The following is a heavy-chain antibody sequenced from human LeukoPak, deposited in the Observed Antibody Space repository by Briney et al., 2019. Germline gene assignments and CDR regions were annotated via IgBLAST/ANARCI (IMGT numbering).Heavy chain of an antibody. Sequence: GGSLRLSCAASGFAFNRYGMHWVRQAPGKGLEWVAFMSYDGNSKYYADSVKGRFTISRDNSKNTLYLQVNSLRAEDTAVYYCAKDGYCSDGNCYPNFFDSWGQGTLVTVSS. D-gene: IGHD2-15*01. CDR2: MSYDGNSK. CDR3: AKDGYCSDGNCYPNFFDS. J-gene: IGHJ4*02. V-gene: IGHV3-30*18. CDR1: GFAFNRYG.